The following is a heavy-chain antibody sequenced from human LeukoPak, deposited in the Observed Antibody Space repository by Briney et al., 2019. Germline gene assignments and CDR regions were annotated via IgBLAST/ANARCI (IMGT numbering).Heavy chain of an antibody. Sequence: GGSLRLSCVASGFTFSRHDMNWVRQAPGKGLEWVAVISYDGSNKYYADSVKGRFTISRDNSKNTLYLQMNSLKTEDTAVYYCTRDYYDSSGNWGQGTLVTVSS. J-gene: IGHJ4*02. CDR2: ISYDGSNK. V-gene: IGHV3-30*03. CDR3: TRDYYDSSGN. CDR1: GFTFSRHD. D-gene: IGHD3-22*01.